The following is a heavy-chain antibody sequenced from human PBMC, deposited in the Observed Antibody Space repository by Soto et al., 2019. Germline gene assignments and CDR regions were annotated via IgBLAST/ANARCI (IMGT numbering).Heavy chain of an antibody. CDR3: ARETMVRGVIAPGYYYYGMDV. CDR1: GFTFSNYA. V-gene: IGHV3-30-3*01. Sequence: AGSLRLSCAASGFTFSNYAMSWVRQAPGKGLEWVAVISYDGSNKYYADSVKGRFTISRDNSKNTLYLQMNSLRAEDTAVYYCARETMVRGVIAPGYYYYGMDVWGQGTTVTVSS. CDR2: ISYDGSNK. D-gene: IGHD3-10*01. J-gene: IGHJ6*02.